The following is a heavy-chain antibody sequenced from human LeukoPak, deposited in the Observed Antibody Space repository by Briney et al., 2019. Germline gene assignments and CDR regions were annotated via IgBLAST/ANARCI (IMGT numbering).Heavy chain of an antibody. CDR2: ISGSAGST. J-gene: IGHJ4*02. CDR1: GFTFTNYA. Sequence: GGSLRFSCAASGFTFTNYAMTWVRQVPGKGLEWVSFISGSAGSTYYADSVKGRFTISRDNSKNTLYLQMNSLRAEDTAVYYCAKTPIQYYFDYWGQGTLVTVSS. CDR3: AKTPIQYYFDY. V-gene: IGHV3-23*01. D-gene: IGHD2-2*02.